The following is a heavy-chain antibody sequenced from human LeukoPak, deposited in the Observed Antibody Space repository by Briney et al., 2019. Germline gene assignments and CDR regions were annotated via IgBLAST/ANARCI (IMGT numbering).Heavy chain of an antibody. CDR1: GGSISSYY. D-gene: IGHD4-17*01. CDR2: IYYSGST. J-gene: IGHJ5*02. CDR3: ARDLGDYAPHNWFDP. Sequence: PSETLSLTCTVSGGSISSYYWSWIRQPPGKGLEWIEYIYYSGSTNYNPSLKSRVTISVDTSENQFSLKLSSVTAADTAVYYCARDLGDYAPHNWFDPWGQGTLVTVSS. V-gene: IGHV4-59*01.